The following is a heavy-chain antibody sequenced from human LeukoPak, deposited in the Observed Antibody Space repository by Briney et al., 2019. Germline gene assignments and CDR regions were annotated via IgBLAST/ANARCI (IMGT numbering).Heavy chain of an antibody. J-gene: IGHJ6*02. V-gene: IGHV3-53*01. CDR3: ARELDTALGV. CDR1: GFAVSSSY. CDR2: IYSGGNT. Sequence: PVGSLRLSCAASGFAVSSSYMTWVREAPGKGLEWVSIIYSGGNTYYADSVKGRFTISRDNSKNTVFLQMNSLRAEDTAVYYCARELDTALGVWGQGTTVTVSS. D-gene: IGHD5-18*01.